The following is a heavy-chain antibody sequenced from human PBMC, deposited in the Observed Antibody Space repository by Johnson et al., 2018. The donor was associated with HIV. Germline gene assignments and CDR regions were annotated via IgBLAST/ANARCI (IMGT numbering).Heavy chain of an antibody. Sequence: VQLVESGGGLVQPGGSLRLSCAASGFTFSSYDMHWVRQATGKGLKWVSAIGTAGDTSYADSVKGRFTISRDNSKNTLYLQMNSLRAEDTALYYCARRMVVGYHALDFWGQGTVVSVPS. V-gene: IGHV3-13*01. CDR3: ARRMVVGYHALDF. CDR2: IGTAGDT. CDR1: GFTFSSYD. J-gene: IGHJ3*01. D-gene: IGHD2-21*01.